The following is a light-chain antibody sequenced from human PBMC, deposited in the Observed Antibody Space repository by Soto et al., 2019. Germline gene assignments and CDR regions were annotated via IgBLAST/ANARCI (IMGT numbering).Light chain of an antibody. CDR1: QSIRTN. V-gene: IGKV3-15*01. Sequence: EIVLTQSPATLSVSAGGTVTLSCRASQSIRTNVAWYQQISGQAPRLLVYGASTRATGVPARFSGSGSGTEFTLTFSSLQSEDSAFYYCQQYFNWPLTWTFGPGSKVQIK. CDR2: GAS. CDR3: QQYFNWPLTWT. J-gene: IGKJ1*01.